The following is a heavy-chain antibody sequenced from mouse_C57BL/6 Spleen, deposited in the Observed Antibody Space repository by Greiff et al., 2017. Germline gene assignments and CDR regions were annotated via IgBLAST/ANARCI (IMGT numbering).Heavy chain of an antibody. CDR2: IYPGSGST. CDR3: AREEDYYGRFAD. CDR1: GYTFTSYW. Sequence: QVQLQQPGAELVKPGASVKMSCKASGYTFTSYWITWVKQRPGQGLEWIGDIYPGSGSTNYNEKFKSKATLTVDTSSSTAYMQLSSLTSEDSAVYYCAREEDYYGRFADWGQGTLVTVSA. J-gene: IGHJ3*01. D-gene: IGHD1-1*01. V-gene: IGHV1-55*01.